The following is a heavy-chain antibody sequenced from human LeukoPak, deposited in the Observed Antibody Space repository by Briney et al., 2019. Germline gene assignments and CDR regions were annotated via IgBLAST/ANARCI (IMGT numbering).Heavy chain of an antibody. CDR3: ASRYDFWSGYYPFDY. J-gene: IGHJ4*02. CDR1: GGSFSGYY. CDR2: INHSGST. D-gene: IGHD3-3*01. Sequence: SETLSLTCAVYGGSFSGYYWSWIRQPPGNGLDWIGEINHSGSTNYNPSLKSRVTISVDTSKNQFSLKLSSVTAADTAVYYCASRYDFWSGYYPFDYWGQGTLVTVSS. V-gene: IGHV4-34*01.